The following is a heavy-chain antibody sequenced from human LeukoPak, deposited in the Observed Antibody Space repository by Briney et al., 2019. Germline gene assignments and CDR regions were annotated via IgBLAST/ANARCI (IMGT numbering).Heavy chain of an antibody. J-gene: IGHJ5*02. CDR2: MNPNSGNT. CDR1: GYTFTSYD. Sequence: ASVKVSCKASGYTFTSYDINWVRQATGQGLEWMGWMNPNSGNTGYAQKFQGRVTMTRNTSISTAYMELRSLRSDDTAVYYCAREPGPYNWFDPWGQGTLVTVSS. CDR3: AREPGPYNWFDP. V-gene: IGHV1-8*01.